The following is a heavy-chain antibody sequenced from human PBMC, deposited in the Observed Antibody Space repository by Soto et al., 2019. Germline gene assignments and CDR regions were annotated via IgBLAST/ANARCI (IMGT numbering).Heavy chain of an antibody. Sequence: PSETLSLTCTVSGGSISSYYWSWIRQPPGKGLEWIGYIYYSGSTNYNPSLKSRVAISVDTSKNQFSLKLSSVTAADTAVYYCARRYGGNLDYWGQGTLVTVSS. CDR2: IYYSGST. J-gene: IGHJ4*02. CDR1: GGSISSYY. CDR3: ARRYGGNLDY. D-gene: IGHD1-26*01. V-gene: IGHV4-59*08.